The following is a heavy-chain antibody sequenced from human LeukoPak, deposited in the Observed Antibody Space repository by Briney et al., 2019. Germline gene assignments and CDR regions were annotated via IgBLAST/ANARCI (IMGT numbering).Heavy chain of an antibody. V-gene: IGHV4-34*01. J-gene: IGHJ6*02. CDR3: ARGPLNYDILTGYYFPIPYGMDV. CDR2: INHSGST. D-gene: IGHD3-9*01. Sequence: SETLSLTCAVYGGSFSGYYWSWIRQPPGEGLEWIGEINHSGSTNYNPSLKSRVTISVDTSKNQFSLKLSSVTAADTAVYYCARGPLNYDILTGYYFPIPYGMDVWGQGTTVTVSS. CDR1: GGSFSGYY.